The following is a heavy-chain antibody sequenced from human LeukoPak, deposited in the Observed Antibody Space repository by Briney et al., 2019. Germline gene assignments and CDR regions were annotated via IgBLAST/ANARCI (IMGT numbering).Heavy chain of an antibody. CDR3: ARESPELLWFTGMDV. V-gene: IGHV4-39*07. Sequence: SETLSLTCTVSGGSISSSSYYWGWIRQPPGKGLEWVGRIYYSGSTNYNPSLKSRVTISVDTSKNQFSLKLSSVTAADTAVYYCARESPELLWFTGMDVWGQGTTVTVTS. D-gene: IGHD3-10*01. CDR2: IYYSGST. CDR1: GGSISSSSYY. J-gene: IGHJ6*02.